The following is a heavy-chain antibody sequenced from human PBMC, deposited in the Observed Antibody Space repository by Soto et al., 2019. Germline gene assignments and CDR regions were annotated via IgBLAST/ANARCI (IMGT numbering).Heavy chain of an antibody. CDR2: ISYDGSNK. D-gene: IGHD5-18*01. CDR3: ARDHKMVTYYYYYGMDV. Sequence: GGSLRLSCAASGFTFSSYAMHWVRQAPGKGLEWVAVISYDGSNKYYADSVKGRFTISRDNSKNTLYLQMNSLRAEDTAVYYCARDHKMVTYYYYYGMDVWGQGTTVTVSS. CDR1: GFTFSSYA. J-gene: IGHJ6*02. V-gene: IGHV3-30-3*01.